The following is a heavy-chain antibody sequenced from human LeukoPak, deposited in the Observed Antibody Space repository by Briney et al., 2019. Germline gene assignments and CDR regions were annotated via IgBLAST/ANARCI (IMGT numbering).Heavy chain of an antibody. V-gene: IGHV1-8*03. D-gene: IGHD3-22*01. Sequence: ASVKVSCKASGYTFTSYDINWVRQATGQGLEWMGWMNPNSGNTGYAQKFQGRVTITRNTSISTAYMELSSLRSEDTAVYYCARGLGSYSSGFLEDYYYYYSMDVWGKGTTVTVSS. CDR2: MNPNSGNT. CDR3: ARGLGSYSSGFLEDYYYYYSMDV. J-gene: IGHJ6*03. CDR1: GYTFTSYD.